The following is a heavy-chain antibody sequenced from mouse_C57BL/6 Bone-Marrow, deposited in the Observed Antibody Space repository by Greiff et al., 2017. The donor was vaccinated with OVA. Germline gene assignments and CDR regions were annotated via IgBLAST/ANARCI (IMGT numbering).Heavy chain of an antibody. CDR2: ISSGGSYT. V-gene: IGHV5-6*01. Sequence: EVQLQQSGGDLVKPGGSLKLSCAASGFTFSSYGMSWVRQTPDKRLEWVATISSGGSYTYYPDSVKGRFTISRDNAKNTLYLQMSSLKSEDTAMYYCARQNRFYYGSRDWYFDVWGTGTTVTVSS. CDR1: GFTFSSYG. D-gene: IGHD1-1*01. CDR3: ARQNRFYYGSRDWYFDV. J-gene: IGHJ1*03.